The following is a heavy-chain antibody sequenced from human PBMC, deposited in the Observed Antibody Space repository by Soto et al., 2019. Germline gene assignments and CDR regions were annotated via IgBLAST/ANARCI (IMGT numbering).Heavy chain of an antibody. D-gene: IGHD6-6*01. Sequence: QVQLQQWSAGLLKPSETLSLTCAVYGGSFSGYYWSWIRQPPGKGLDWIGEINHSGSTNYNPSLKSRVTISVDTSKNQFSLKLSSVTAADTAVYYCARSSRIAARPYYYYYMDVLGKGTTVTVSS. J-gene: IGHJ6*03. CDR1: GGSFSGYY. CDR2: INHSGST. V-gene: IGHV4-34*01. CDR3: ARSSRIAARPYYYYYMDV.